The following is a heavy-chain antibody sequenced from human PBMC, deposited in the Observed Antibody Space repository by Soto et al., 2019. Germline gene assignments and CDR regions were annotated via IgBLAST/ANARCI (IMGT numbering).Heavy chain of an antibody. D-gene: IGHD2-15*01. J-gene: IGHJ4*02. CDR2: TYYRSKWYN. CDR1: GDTVSNSGAA. V-gene: IGHV6-1*01. CDR3: ARDPPTMLHDFDY. Sequence: QTLSLTCAISGDTVSNSGAACNWVRQSPSRGLEWLGRTYYRSKWYNDYASSVKSRITISPDTSKNQFSLHLTSVTPEDTAVYYCARDPPTMLHDFDYWGQGIPVTVS.